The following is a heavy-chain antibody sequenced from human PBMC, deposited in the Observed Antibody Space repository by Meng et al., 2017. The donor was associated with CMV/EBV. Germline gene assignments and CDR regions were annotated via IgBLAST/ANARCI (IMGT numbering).Heavy chain of an antibody. J-gene: IGHJ4*02. V-gene: IGHV4-34*01. CDR2: INHSGST. CDR3: ASSLTYPDY. D-gene: IGHD2-15*01. Sequence: QVQLQQWGAGFLKPSETLSLTCAVYGGSFSGYYWSWIRQPPGKGLEWIGEINHSGSTNYNPPLKSRVTISVDTSKNQFSLKLSSVTAADTAVYYCASSLTYPDYWGQGTLVTVSS. CDR1: GGSFSGYY.